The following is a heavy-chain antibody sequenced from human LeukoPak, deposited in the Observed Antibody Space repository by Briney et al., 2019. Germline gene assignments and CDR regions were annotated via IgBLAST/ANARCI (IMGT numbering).Heavy chain of an antibody. CDR2: SYYSGST. V-gene: IGHV4-59*01. CDR3: ARVGGNFCSGGSCRYYFDY. D-gene: IGHD2-15*01. CDR1: GGSISSYS. J-gene: IGHJ4*02. Sequence: SETLSLTCTVSGGSISSYSWSWIRQPPGKGLECIGYSYYSGSTNYNPSLKNRVTISVEMSKNQFSLKLSSVTAADTAVYYCARVGGNFCSGGSCRYYFDYWGQGTLVTVSS.